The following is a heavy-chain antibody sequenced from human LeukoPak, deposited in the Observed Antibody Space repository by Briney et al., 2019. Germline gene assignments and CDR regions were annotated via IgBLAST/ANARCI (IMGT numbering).Heavy chain of an antibody. CDR3: ASGIAAPFNWFDP. Sequence: PSETLSLTCTVSGGSISSYYWSWIRQPPGKGLEWIGYIYCSGSTNYNPSLKSRVTISVDTPKNQFSLKLSSVTAADTAVYYCASGIAAPFNWFDPWGQGTLVTVSS. J-gene: IGHJ5*02. CDR1: GGSISSYY. D-gene: IGHD6-13*01. CDR2: IYCSGST. V-gene: IGHV4-59*01.